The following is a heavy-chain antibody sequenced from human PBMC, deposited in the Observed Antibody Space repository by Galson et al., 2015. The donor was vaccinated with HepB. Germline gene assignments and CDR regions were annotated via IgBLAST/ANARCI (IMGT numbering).Heavy chain of an antibody. CDR1: GFTFSSYG. Sequence: SLRLSCAASGFTFSSYGMHWVRQAPGKGLEWVAVISYDGSNKYYADSVKGRFTISRDNSKNTLYLQMNSLRAEDTAVYYCAKDPGLRYVKGYFDYWGQGTLVTVSS. V-gene: IGHV3-30*18. CDR2: ISYDGSNK. D-gene: IGHD3-16*01. J-gene: IGHJ4*02. CDR3: AKDPGLRYVKGYFDY.